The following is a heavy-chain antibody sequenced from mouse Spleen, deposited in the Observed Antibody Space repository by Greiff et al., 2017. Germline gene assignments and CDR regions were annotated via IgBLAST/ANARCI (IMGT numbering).Heavy chain of an antibody. CDR2: IHPNSGST. D-gene: IGHD1-1*01. V-gene: IGHV1-64*01. CDR3: ARSGSRYFDY. CDR1: GYTFTSYW. Sequence: QVQLQQPGAELVKPGASVKLSCKASGYTFTSYWMHWVKQRPGQGLEWIGMIHPNSGSTNYNEKFKSKATLTVDKSSSTAYMQLSSLTSEDSAEYYCARSGSRYFDYGGQGTTLAVSS. J-gene: IGHJ2*01.